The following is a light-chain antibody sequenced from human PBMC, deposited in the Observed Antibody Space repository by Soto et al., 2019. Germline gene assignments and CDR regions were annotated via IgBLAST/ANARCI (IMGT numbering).Light chain of an antibody. CDR2: LGS. CDR3: MQDYQSPS. CDR1: QSLLHSNGYNF. Sequence: DIVMTQSPLSLPVTPGEPASISCRSSQSLLHSNGYNFLDWYLQKPWQSPQLLIYLGSIRASGVPDRVIGSRSGADFTVKISRVEAEDVGVYYGMQDYQSPSVGQGTKVEIK. V-gene: IGKV2-28*01. J-gene: IGKJ1*01.